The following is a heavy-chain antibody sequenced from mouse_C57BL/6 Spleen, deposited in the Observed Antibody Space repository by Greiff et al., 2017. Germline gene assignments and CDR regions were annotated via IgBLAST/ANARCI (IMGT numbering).Heavy chain of an antibody. Sequence: EVQLQESGPELVRPGASVKISCTASGYSFTGYYMNWVKQSPEKSLEWIGEINPSTGGTTYNQKFKAKATLTVDKSSSTAYMQLKSLTSEDSAVYNCAKRGDYYGSSYDAMDYWGQGTSAPFS. CDR1: GYSFTGYY. CDR3: AKRGDYYGSSYDAMDY. J-gene: IGHJ4*01. D-gene: IGHD1-1*01. CDR2: INPSTGGT. V-gene: IGHV1-42*01.